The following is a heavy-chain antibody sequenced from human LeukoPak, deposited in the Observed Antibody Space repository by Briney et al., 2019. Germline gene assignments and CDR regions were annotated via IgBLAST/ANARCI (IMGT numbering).Heavy chain of an antibody. D-gene: IGHD1-7*01. Sequence: GGSLRLSCATSGFNFWNFVVNWVRQAPGKGLEWVSAISGSGDKTYYRDSVKGRFTISKDSGDNTVYLEINNLTVEDTAVYYCAKTQNWNYISYYYYYMDVWGKGTAVSVSS. CDR2: ISGSGDKT. CDR3: AKTQNWNYISYYYYYMDV. J-gene: IGHJ6*03. CDR1: GFNFWNFV. V-gene: IGHV3-23*01.